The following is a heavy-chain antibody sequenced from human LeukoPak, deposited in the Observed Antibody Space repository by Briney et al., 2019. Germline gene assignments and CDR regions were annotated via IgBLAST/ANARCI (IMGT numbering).Heavy chain of an antibody. D-gene: IGHD2-2*01. CDR1: GGSFSGYY. CDR2: INHSGST. Sequence: SETLSLTCAVYGGSFSGYYWSWIRQPPGKGLEWIGEINHSGSTNYNASLKSRVTISVDTSKNQFSLKLSSVTAADTAVYYCARGLGDIVVVPAAEPDFDYWGQGALVTVSS. J-gene: IGHJ4*02. CDR3: ARGLGDIVVVPAAEPDFDY. V-gene: IGHV4-34*01.